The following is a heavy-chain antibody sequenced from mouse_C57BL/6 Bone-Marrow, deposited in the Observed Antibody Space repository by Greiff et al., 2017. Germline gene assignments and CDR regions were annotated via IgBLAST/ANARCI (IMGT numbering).Heavy chain of an antibody. CDR1: GYSITSDY. Sequence: EVHLVESGPGLAKPSQTLSLTCSVTGYSITSDYWNWIRKFPGNKLEYMGYISYSGSTYYNPSLKSRISITRDTSKNQYYLQLNSVTTEDTATYYCARSPYDYDSYWYFDVWGTGTTVTVSS. CDR2: ISYSGST. J-gene: IGHJ1*03. CDR3: ARSPYDYDSYWYFDV. V-gene: IGHV3-8*01. D-gene: IGHD2-4*01.